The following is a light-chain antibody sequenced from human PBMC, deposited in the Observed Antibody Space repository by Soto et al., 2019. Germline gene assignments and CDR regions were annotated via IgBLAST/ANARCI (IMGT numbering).Light chain of an antibody. J-gene: IGKJ1*01. CDR3: MQALQIPWT. CDR1: QSLLHRNGYNS. V-gene: IGKV2-28*01. Sequence: DIVMTQSPLSLPVTPGEPASISCRSSQSLLHRNGYNSLDWYLQKPGQSPQVLIYSGSNRASGVPDRFSGSGSGTDFTLKISRVEADDVGAYYCMQALQIPWTFGQGTKV. CDR2: SGS.